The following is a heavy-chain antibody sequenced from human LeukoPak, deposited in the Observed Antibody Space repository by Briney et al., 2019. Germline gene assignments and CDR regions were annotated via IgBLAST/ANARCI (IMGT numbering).Heavy chain of an antibody. CDR1: GFTFSSYW. Sequence: GGSLRLSCAASGFTFSSYWMNWARQAPGKGLEWVTIISSDGSIKYADSVKGRFTVSRDSSKNTVYLQMNSLRAEDTAVYYCARDILPSGSRAFDIWGQGTMVTVSS. D-gene: IGHD3-10*01. CDR3: ARDILPSGSRAFDI. V-gene: IGHV3-33*08. J-gene: IGHJ3*02. CDR2: ISSDGSIK.